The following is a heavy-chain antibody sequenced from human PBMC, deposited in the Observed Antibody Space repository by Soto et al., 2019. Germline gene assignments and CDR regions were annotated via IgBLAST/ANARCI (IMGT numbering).Heavy chain of an antibody. CDR2: ISPYSGKA. V-gene: IGHV1-18*01. J-gene: IGHJ4*02. CDR3: AREGLLLLPDY. Sequence: ASVKVSCKASGYTFTNNDVCWVRQTPGQGLEWMGWISPYSGKANYARKFQGRVTMTTDTSTSTAYMEVRSLTSDDTAVYYCAREGLLLLPDYWGQGTLVTVSS. CDR1: GYTFTNND. D-gene: IGHD3-22*01.